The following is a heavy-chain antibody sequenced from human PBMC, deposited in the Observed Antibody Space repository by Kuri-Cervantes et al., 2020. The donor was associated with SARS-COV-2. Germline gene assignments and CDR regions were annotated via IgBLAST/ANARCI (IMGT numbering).Heavy chain of an antibody. CDR2: IIPIFGIV. CDR1: GGTFSSYA. V-gene: IGHV1-69*04. Sequence: SVKVSCKASGGTFSSYAISWVRQAPGQGLEWMGRIIPIFGIVNYAQKFQGRVTITADKSTSTAYMELSSLRSEDTAVYYCASGGITMIVVAHPFDYWGQGTLVTVSS. J-gene: IGHJ4*02. CDR3: ASGGITMIVVAHPFDY. D-gene: IGHD3-22*01.